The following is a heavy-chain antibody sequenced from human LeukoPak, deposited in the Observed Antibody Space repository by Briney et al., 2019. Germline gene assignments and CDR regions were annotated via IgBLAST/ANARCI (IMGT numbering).Heavy chain of an antibody. Sequence: SETLSLTCTFSGGSIRGSYCSWLRQPPGKGLEWFGYVSDSGDAKYNPSLKGRIMMSVDTSKNQFSLKLTSVTAADTAVYYCAKGGWYLDVWGRGSLVTVSS. J-gene: IGHJ2*01. CDR2: VSDSGDA. CDR1: GGSIRGSY. CDR3: AKGGWYLDV. V-gene: IGHV4-59*08.